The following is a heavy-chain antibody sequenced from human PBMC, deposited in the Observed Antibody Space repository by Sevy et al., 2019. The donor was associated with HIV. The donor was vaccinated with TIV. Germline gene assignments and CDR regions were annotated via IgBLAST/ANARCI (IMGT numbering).Heavy chain of an antibody. Sequence: GGSLRLSCVASGFNFTASAMSWVRQSPGKGLEWVSTIGRSGSSSYYAHSVKGRFTISRDNSKSTLYLQMNSLTADDTAVYFCAKPASLNLWIAYWGQGILVTVPS. CDR2: IGRSGSSS. CDR3: AKPASLNLWIAY. J-gene: IGHJ1*01. V-gene: IGHV3-23*01. D-gene: IGHD3-3*01. CDR1: GFNFTASA.